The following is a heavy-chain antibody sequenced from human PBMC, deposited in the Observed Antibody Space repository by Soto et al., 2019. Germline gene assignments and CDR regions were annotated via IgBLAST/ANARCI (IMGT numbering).Heavy chain of an antibody. J-gene: IGHJ6*02. CDR2: IYTDGSRT. Sequence: EVQLVESGGGLVQPGGSLRLSCAASGFTFSSYWMHWVRQAPGKGLVWVSRIYTDGSRTSYADSVKGRFTISRDNAKSTLYLQMNSLRAEDSAVYYCGRGLQCYYGMDVWGQGTTVTVTS. D-gene: IGHD4-4*01. V-gene: IGHV3-74*01. CDR1: GFTFSSYW. CDR3: GRGLQCYYGMDV.